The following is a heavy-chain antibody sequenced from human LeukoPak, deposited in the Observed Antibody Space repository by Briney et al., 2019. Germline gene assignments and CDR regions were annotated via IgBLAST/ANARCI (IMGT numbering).Heavy chain of an antibody. V-gene: IGHV4-61*02. CDR2: IYTSGST. CDR1: GGSISSGSYY. D-gene: IGHD3-10*01. CDR3: ARLGSGSSLDY. Sequence: SQTLSLTCTVSGGSISSGSYYWSWIRQPAGKGLEWIGRIYTSGSTNYNPSLKSRVTISVDTSKNQFSLKLSSVTAADTAVYYCARLGSGSSLDYWGQGTLVTVSS. J-gene: IGHJ4*02.